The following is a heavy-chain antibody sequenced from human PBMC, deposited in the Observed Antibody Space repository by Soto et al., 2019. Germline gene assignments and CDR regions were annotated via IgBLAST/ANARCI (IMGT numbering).Heavy chain of an antibody. J-gene: IGHJ5*02. CDR1: GGPMSEYF. V-gene: IGHV4-59*01. D-gene: IGHD3-10*01. CDR2: VYYLGST. CDR3: ARGRTYYAP. Sequence: SETLSLTCTVSGGPMSEYFWSWIRQSPGKGLEWIGYVYYLGSTDYNPSLKSRVVISVDTSKRQFSLKLSSVTVADTAVYYCARGRTYYAPWGQATLVTVSS.